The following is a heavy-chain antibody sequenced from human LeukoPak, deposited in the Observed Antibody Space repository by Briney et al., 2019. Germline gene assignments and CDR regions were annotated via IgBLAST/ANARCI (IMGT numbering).Heavy chain of an antibody. Sequence: GGSLRLSCAASGLTFSSHWMHWVRQAPGKGLVWVSRITNDGSSTTYADSVKGRFTISRDNAKNMLYLQVNSLRAEDTAVYYCAREANYYDSSGYPYYFDYWGQGTLVTVSS. CDR1: GLTFSSHW. CDR2: ITNDGSST. D-gene: IGHD3-22*01. CDR3: AREANYYDSSGYPYYFDY. V-gene: IGHV3-74*01. J-gene: IGHJ4*02.